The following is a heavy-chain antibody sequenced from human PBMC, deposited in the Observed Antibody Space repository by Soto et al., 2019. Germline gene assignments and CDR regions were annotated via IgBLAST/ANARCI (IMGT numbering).Heavy chain of an antibody. CDR3: ARHTYYDFWAVRSRHYYYYMDV. D-gene: IGHD3-3*01. J-gene: IGHJ6*03. CDR2: INHSGST. Sequence: SDTLSLTCAVYGGSFSGYYWSRIRQPPGKGLEWIGEINHSGSTNYNPSLKSRVTISVDTSKNQFSLKLSSVTAADTAVYYCARHTYYDFWAVRSRHYYYYMDVWGKGTTVTVSS. V-gene: IGHV4-34*01. CDR1: GGSFSGYY.